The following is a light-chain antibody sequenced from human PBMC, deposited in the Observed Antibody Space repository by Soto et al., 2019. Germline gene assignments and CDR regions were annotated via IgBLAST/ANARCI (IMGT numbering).Light chain of an antibody. CDR2: DAS. Sequence: DIQMTQSPSSVSASVGDRATITCRASQGIRSWLAWYQQKPGKAPKLLIYDASSLQSGVPSRFSGSGSGTDFTLTISSLQPEDFANYYCQQANSFPITFGQGTRLEIK. V-gene: IGKV1D-12*01. J-gene: IGKJ5*01. CDR1: QGIRSW. CDR3: QQANSFPIT.